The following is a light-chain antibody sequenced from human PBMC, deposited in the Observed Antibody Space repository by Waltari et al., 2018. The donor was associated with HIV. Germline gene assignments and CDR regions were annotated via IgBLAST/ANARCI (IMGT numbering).Light chain of an antibody. CDR3: FSYAGNNFLL. J-gene: IGLJ2*01. Sequence: QSALTQPPSASGSPGQSVTISCAGTSSDIGLYNFVSWYQHHPGKAPKLRISACSRRPSGVPDRFSGSKSGNTASLTVSGLQADDEATYYCFSYAGNNFLLFGGGTKLTVL. V-gene: IGLV2-8*01. CDR2: ACS. CDR1: SSDIGLYNF.